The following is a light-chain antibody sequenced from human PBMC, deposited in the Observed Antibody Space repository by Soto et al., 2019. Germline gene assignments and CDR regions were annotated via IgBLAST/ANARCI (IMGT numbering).Light chain of an antibody. CDR2: GAS. J-gene: IGKJ4*01. CDR1: QSISSDY. V-gene: IGKV3-20*01. Sequence: EIVLTQSPGTLSLSPGERATLSCRASQSISSDYLAWYQQKPAQAPRLLIYGASSRATGIPDRFSGRGSGTHFTLTIGRREPEDFAVYYCQHYGSSPLTFGGGTKVEIK. CDR3: QHYGSSPLT.